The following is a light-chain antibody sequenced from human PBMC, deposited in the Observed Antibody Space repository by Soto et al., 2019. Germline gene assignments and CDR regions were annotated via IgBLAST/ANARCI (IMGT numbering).Light chain of an antibody. CDR3: QQSYRTTRT. CDR2: AAS. J-gene: IGKJ1*01. V-gene: IGKV1-39*01. Sequence: DIQMTQSPSSLSASVGDRVTITCRASQSISSYLNWYQQKPGKAPKLLIYAASSLQSGVPSRFSGSGSGTDFTLTISSLQPEDFATYYCQQSYRTTRTFGQGTRWISN. CDR1: QSISSY.